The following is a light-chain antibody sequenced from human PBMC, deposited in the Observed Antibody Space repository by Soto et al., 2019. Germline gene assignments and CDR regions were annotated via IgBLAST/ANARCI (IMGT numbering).Light chain of an antibody. V-gene: IGLV1-44*01. Sequence: QPVLTQPPSGSGTAGQRGTISCSGGSSNIGTNAVNWYQQLPGTAPKLLIYNNNQRPSGVPDRFSGSKSGTSASLAISGLQSEDEADYYCAAWDDSLNGYVFGTGTKVTVL. CDR3: AAWDDSLNGYV. J-gene: IGLJ1*01. CDR1: SSNIGTNA. CDR2: NNN.